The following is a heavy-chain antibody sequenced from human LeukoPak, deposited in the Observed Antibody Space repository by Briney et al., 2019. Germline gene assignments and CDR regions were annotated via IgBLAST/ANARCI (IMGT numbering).Heavy chain of an antibody. Sequence: PGGSLSLSCAPSALTFTSYWTSWVRQAPGKWLEWVANIKQEWSEKYYVDSVKGRFTIYRDKAKNSLYMQMNSLRAEDTAVYYCARVKVTIFGVVMGRWFDPWGQGTLVTVSS. V-gene: IGHV3-7*01. D-gene: IGHD3-3*01. CDR2: IKQEWSEK. CDR3: ARVKVTIFGVVMGRWFDP. J-gene: IGHJ5*02. CDR1: ALTFTSYW.